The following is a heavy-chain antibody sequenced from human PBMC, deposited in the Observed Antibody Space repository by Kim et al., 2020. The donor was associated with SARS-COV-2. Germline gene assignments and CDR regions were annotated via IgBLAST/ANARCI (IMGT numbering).Heavy chain of an antibody. J-gene: IGHJ4*02. D-gene: IGHD1-26*01. CDR3: ARGSGSYGFDS. Sequence: YAASVKGRFTISRDNAKSTLDLQMNSLRPEDMAFYYCARGSGSYGFDSWGQGILVAVSS. V-gene: IGHV3-74*01.